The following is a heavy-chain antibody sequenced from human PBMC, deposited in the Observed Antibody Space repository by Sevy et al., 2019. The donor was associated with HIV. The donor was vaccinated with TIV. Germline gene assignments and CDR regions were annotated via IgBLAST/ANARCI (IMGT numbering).Heavy chain of an antibody. J-gene: IGHJ4*02. V-gene: IGHV3-74*01. CDR1: GFTFSSYW. CDR2: VNSDGSST. CDR3: VAANTWQDY. D-gene: IGHD2-15*01. Sequence: GGSLRLSCAASGFTFSSYWMHWVRQAPGKGPVWVSGVNSDGSSTNYADPVKGRFTMSRDSAKNTLYLQMNSLRAEDTAVYFCVAANTWQDYWGQGTLVNVSS.